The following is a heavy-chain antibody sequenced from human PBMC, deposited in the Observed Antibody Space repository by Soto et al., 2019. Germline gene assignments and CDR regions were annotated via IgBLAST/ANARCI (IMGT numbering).Heavy chain of an antibody. CDR2: ITAYNGNT. CDR3: ARGDDYGDLHFDY. Sequence: GASVKVSCKASGYTFTSYGITWVRQAPGQGLEWMGWITAYNGNTNYAQKLQGRVTMTRDTSTSTVYMELSSLRSEDTAVCYCARGDDYGDLHFDYWGQGTLVTVSS. J-gene: IGHJ4*02. V-gene: IGHV1-18*04. D-gene: IGHD4-17*01. CDR1: GYTFTSYG.